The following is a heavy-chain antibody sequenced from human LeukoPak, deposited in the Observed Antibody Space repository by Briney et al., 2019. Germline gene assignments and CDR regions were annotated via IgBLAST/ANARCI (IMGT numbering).Heavy chain of an antibody. V-gene: IGHV4-34*01. CDR3: ARDCSSTSCYFYYYGMDV. D-gene: IGHD2-2*01. Sequence: SETLSLTCAVYGGSFSGYYWSWIRQPPGKGLEWIGDINHSGSTNYNPSLKSRVTISVDTSKNQFSLKLSSVTAADTAVYYCARDCSSTSCYFYYYGMDVWGKGTTVTVSS. CDR1: GGSFSGYY. CDR2: INHSGST. J-gene: IGHJ6*04.